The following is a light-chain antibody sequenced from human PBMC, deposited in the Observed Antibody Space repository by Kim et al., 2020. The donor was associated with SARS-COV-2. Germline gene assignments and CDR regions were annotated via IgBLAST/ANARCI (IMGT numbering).Light chain of an antibody. CDR1: SSNIGKNY. CDR3: GTWDTRLREVV. CDR2: YND. J-gene: IGLJ2*01. V-gene: IGLV1-51*01. Sequence: GQTVIISGSGSSSNIGKNYISWYQQVPGTAPKLRIYYNDKRPSGIPDRFSGSKSGTSATLGITGLQTGDEADYYCGTWDTRLREVVFGGGTQLTVL.